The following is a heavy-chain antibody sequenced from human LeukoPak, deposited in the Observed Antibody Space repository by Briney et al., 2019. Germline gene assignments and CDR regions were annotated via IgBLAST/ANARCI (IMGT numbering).Heavy chain of an antibody. CDR1: DRSFSGYY. CDR2: INHSGSI. D-gene: IGHD3-16*02. Sequence: SETLSLTCAVYDRSFSGYYWSWIRQPPGKGLEWIGEINHSGSINYNPSLKSRVTISVDTSKNQFSLELSSVTAADTALYYCVSGGAADRLHYWGQGTLVTVSS. CDR3: VSGGAADRLHY. J-gene: IGHJ4*02. V-gene: IGHV4-34*01.